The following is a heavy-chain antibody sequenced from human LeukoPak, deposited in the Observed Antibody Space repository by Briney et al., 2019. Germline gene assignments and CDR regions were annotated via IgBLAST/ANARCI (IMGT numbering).Heavy chain of an antibody. Sequence: GGSLRLSCAASGFTFSSYEMNWVRQVPGKGLEWVSYISSSCSNIYYADSVKGRFTISRDNAKNSLYLQMNSLRAEDTAVYYCARAQDGYSYGYDAFDIWGQGTMVTVSS. CDR3: ARAQDGYSYGYDAFDI. CDR1: GFTFSSYE. CDR2: ISSSCSNI. D-gene: IGHD5-18*01. V-gene: IGHV3-48*03. J-gene: IGHJ3*02.